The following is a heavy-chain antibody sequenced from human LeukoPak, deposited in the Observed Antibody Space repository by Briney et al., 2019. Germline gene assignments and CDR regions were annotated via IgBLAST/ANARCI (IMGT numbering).Heavy chain of an antibody. Sequence: ASVKVSCKASGYTFTSYGISWVRQAPGQGLEWMGWISAYNGNTNYAQKLQGRVTMTTDTSTSTAYMELRSLRSDDTAVYYCAGIVGATIRDAFDIWGQGTMVTVSS. J-gene: IGHJ3*02. CDR3: AGIVGATIRDAFDI. CDR2: ISAYNGNT. D-gene: IGHD1-26*01. V-gene: IGHV1-18*01. CDR1: GYTFTSYG.